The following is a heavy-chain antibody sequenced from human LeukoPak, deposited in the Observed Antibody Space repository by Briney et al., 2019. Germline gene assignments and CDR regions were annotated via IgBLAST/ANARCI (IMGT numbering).Heavy chain of an antibody. V-gene: IGHV3-11*06. Sequence: GGSLRLSCAASGFTFSDYYMSWIRQASGKGLEWVSYISSSSSYTNYADSVKGRFTISRDNAKNSLYLQMNSLRAEDTAVYYCARAQRYCSGGSCYLDYWGQGTLVTVSS. J-gene: IGHJ4*02. CDR2: ISSSSSYT. D-gene: IGHD2-15*01. CDR3: ARAQRYCSGGSCYLDY. CDR1: GFTFSDYY.